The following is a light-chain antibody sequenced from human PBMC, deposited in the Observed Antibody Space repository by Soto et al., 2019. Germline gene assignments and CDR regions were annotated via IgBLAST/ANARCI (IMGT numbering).Light chain of an antibody. CDR3: QQYGNSPPNT. V-gene: IGKV3-20*01. CDR1: QSVSSSY. J-gene: IGKJ2*01. Sequence: EIVLMQSPGTLSLSPGERATLSCRASQSVSSSYLAWYQQKPGQAPRVLIYGASSRATGIPDRFSGSGSGTEFTLTISRLEPEDFAVYFCQQYGNSPPNTFGQGTKVEIK. CDR2: GAS.